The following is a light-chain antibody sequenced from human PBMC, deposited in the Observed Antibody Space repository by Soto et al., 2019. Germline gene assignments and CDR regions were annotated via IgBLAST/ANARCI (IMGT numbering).Light chain of an antibody. CDR1: QSVDSY. J-gene: IGKJ5*01. CDR3: QQRTSPIT. Sequence: EIVLTQSPATLSLSPGEIATLSCRASQSVDSYLAWYQQKPGQPPRLLMYDATNRATGIPPRFSGSGSGTDFTLTISSLEPEDFAVYYCQQRTSPITFGQGTRLEIK. CDR2: DAT. V-gene: IGKV3-11*01.